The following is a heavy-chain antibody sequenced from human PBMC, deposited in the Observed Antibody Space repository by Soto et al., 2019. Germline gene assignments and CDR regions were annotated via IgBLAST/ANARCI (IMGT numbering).Heavy chain of an antibody. CDR1: GGSFSGYY. J-gene: IGHJ5*02. V-gene: IGHV4-34*01. CDR3: AKGGGSLWS. Sequence: QVQLQQWGAGLLKPSETLSLTCAVYGGSFSGYYWTWIRQPPGKGLEWIGEIYHSGSTNYNPSLKSRVTISVDPAKIQFSLTLSSVTAADTAVYYCAKGGGSLWSWGQGTLVTVSS. D-gene: IGHD3-10*01. CDR2: IYHSGST.